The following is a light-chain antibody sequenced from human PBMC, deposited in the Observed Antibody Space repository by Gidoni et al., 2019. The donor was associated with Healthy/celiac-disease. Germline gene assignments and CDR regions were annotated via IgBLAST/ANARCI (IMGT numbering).Light chain of an antibody. J-gene: IGLJ3*02. Sequence: QLVLTQSPSASASLGASLKLTCTLSSGHSSYAIAWHQQQPEKGPRYLMKLNSDGSHSKGDGIPDRFSGSSSGAGRYLTISSLQSEDEADYYCQTWGTGTWVFGGGTKLTVL. CDR2: LNSDGSH. V-gene: IGLV4-69*01. CDR3: QTWGTGTWV. CDR1: SGHSSYA.